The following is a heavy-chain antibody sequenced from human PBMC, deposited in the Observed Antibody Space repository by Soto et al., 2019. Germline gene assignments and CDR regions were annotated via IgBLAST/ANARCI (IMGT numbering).Heavy chain of an antibody. V-gene: IGHV3-21*01. J-gene: IGHJ5*02. CDR3: ARDRVVVVVAATHTNWFDP. CDR2: ISSSSSYI. Sequence: EVQLVESGGGLVKPGGSLRLSCAASGFTFSSYSMNWVRQAPGKGLEWVSSISSSSSYIYYADSVKGRFTISRDNAKNSLYLQMNSLRAEDTAVYYCARDRVVVVVAATHTNWFDPWGQGNLVTVSS. D-gene: IGHD2-15*01. CDR1: GFTFSSYS.